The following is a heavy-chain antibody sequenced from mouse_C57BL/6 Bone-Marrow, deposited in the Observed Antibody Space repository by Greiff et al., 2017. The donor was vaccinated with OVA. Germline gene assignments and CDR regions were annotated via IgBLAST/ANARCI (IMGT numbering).Heavy chain of an antibody. V-gene: IGHV1-15*01. Sequence: VKLQESGAELVRPGASVTLSCKASGYTFTDYEMHWVKQTPVHGLEWIGAIDPETGGTAYNQKFKGKAILTADKSSSTAYMELRSLTSEDSAVYYCTRKKLLNFDYWGQGTTLTVSS. J-gene: IGHJ2*01. CDR2: IDPETGGT. D-gene: IGHD1-1*01. CDR1: GYTFTDYE. CDR3: TRKKLLNFDY.